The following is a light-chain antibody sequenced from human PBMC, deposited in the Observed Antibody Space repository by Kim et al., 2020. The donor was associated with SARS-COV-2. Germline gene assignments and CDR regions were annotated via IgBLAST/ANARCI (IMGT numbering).Light chain of an antibody. CDR3: QVWDSSTAWV. V-gene: IGLV3-9*01. Sequence: ARGQTARITGGGNNMGSKNVHWYQQKPGQAPVLVIYRDSNRPSGIPERFSGSNSGNTATLTISRAQAGDEADYYCQVWDSSTAWVFGGGTQLTVL. CDR2: RDS. J-gene: IGLJ3*02. CDR1: NMGSKN.